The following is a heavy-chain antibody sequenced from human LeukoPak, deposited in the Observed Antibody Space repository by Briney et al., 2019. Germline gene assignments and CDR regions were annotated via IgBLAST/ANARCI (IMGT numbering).Heavy chain of an antibody. CDR3: ARSAFLVTAPGLYYFDY. Sequence: SETLSLTCTVAGGSISRYYWSWIRQPGEKGLEWIGYIYNSGSTNYNPSLKGRVTMSVATSKNQFSLHLSSVTAADTAVYYCARSAFLVTAPGLYYFDYWGQGTLVAVSS. CDR2: IYNSGST. V-gene: IGHV4-4*07. CDR1: GGSISRYY. D-gene: IGHD6-13*01. J-gene: IGHJ4*02.